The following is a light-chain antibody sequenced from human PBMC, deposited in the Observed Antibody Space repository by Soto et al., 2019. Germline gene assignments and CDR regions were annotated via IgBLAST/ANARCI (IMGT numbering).Light chain of an antibody. V-gene: IGLV1-40*01. Sequence: QSVLTQPPSVSGAPGQRVTISCTGSSSNIGAVYNVHWYQQLPGTAPKLLIYANNNRPSGVPDRFSGSKSGTSASLAITGLQAEDEADYYCQSYDSSLSAVVCGGGTKLTVL. CDR3: QSYDSSLSAVV. CDR2: ANN. CDR1: SSNIGAVYN. J-gene: IGLJ2*01.